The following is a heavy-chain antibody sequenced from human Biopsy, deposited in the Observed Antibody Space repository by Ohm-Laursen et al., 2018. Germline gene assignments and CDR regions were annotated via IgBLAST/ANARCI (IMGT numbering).Heavy chain of an antibody. Sequence: ASVKVSCKASGGTFSSSAITWVRQAPGQGLEWMGGIIGIFRTAHYAQKFQGRVTITADDFMSTAYMELSSLRSEDTAVYFCARADPPLFYYGSGSSNWFDPWGQGTLVTVSS. CDR3: ARADPPLFYYGSGSSNWFDP. D-gene: IGHD3-10*01. CDR2: IIGIFRTA. CDR1: GGTFSSSA. V-gene: IGHV1-69*13. J-gene: IGHJ5*02.